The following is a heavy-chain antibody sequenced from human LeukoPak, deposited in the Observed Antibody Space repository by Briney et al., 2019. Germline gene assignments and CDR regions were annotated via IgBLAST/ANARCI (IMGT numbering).Heavy chain of an antibody. J-gene: IGHJ4*02. Sequence: GGSLRLSCAASGFTFSSYAMHWVRQAPGKGLEWVSGISWNSGSIGYADSVKGRFTISRDNSKNTLYLQMNSLRAEDTAVYYCAKGPRAMVRGYYFDYWGQGTLVTVSS. CDR3: AKGPRAMVRGYYFDY. V-gene: IGHV3-23*01. D-gene: IGHD3-10*01. CDR1: GFTFSSYA. CDR2: ISWNSGSI.